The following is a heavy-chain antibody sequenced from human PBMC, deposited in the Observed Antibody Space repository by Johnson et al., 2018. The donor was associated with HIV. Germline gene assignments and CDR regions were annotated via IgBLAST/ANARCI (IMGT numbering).Heavy chain of an antibody. Sequence: QVQLVESGGGVVQPGRSLRLSCVASGFTFHSYAMHWVRQAPGKGLEWVAVISYDGNNRYYVDSVKGRFTISRDNSKNTLYLQMNSLRVEDTAVDYCAREKRSDYDYDAFDIWGQGTMVTVSS. CDR3: AREKRSDYDYDAFDI. D-gene: IGHD5-12*01. V-gene: IGHV3-30*04. J-gene: IGHJ3*02. CDR2: ISYDGNNR. CDR1: GFTFHSYA.